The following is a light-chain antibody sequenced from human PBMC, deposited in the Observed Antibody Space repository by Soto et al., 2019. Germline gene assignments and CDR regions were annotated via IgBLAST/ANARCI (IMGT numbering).Light chain of an antibody. J-gene: IGKJ1*01. CDR2: AAS. CDR1: QGISNY. Sequence: DIQMTQSPSSLSASVGDRVTITCRASQGISNYLAWYQQKPGKVPKLLIYAASTLQSGVPSRLSGSGSGTNFTLTNSSLQPEDVATYYCQKYNSASWTFGQGTKVEIK. CDR3: QKYNSASWT. V-gene: IGKV1-27*01.